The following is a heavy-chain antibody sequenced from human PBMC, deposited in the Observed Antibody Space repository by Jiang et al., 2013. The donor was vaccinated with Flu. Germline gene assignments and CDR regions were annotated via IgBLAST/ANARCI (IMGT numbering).Heavy chain of an antibody. D-gene: IGHD3-16*02. CDR1: GGSFSGYY. J-gene: IGHJ4*02. Sequence: LLKPSETLSLTCAVYGGSFSGYYWSWIRHAPQGKGLEWIGEINHSGSTNYNPSLKSRVTISVDTSKNQFSLKLSSVTAADTAVYYCARGITLGSYRPLDYWGQGTLVTVSS. CDR3: ARGITLGSYRPLDY. CDR2: INHSGST. V-gene: IGHV4-34*01.